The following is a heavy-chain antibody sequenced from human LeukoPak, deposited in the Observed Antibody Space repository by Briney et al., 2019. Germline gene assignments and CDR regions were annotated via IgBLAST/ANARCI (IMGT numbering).Heavy chain of an antibody. V-gene: IGHV4-59*01. J-gene: IGHJ6*02. CDR3: ARDQGYYYGIDV. CDR2: IYYSGST. CDR1: GGSIGTYY. Sequence: SETLSLTCTVSGGSIGTYYWSWIRQPPGKGLEWIGYIYYSGSTSYNPSLKSRVTISVDTSKNQFSLKLSSVTAADTAVYYCARDQGYYYGIDVWGQGTTVTVSS.